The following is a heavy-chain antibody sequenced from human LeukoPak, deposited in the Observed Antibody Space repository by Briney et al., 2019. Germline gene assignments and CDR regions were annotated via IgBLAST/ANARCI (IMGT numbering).Heavy chain of an antibody. V-gene: IGHV3-30*07. CDR1: GFTFSSYA. Sequence: GGSLRLSCAASGFTFSSYAMHWVRQAPGKGLEWVAGISYDGSNKYYADSVKGRFTISRDNSKNTLYLQMNSLRAEDTAVYYCARVIPDIVATRSFYAFDIWGQGTMVTVSS. D-gene: IGHD5-12*01. J-gene: IGHJ3*02. CDR2: ISYDGSNK. CDR3: ARVIPDIVATRSFYAFDI.